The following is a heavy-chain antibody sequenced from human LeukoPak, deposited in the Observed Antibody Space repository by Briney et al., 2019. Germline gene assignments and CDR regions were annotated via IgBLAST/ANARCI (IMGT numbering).Heavy chain of an antibody. CDR3: AREGGELYFDY. D-gene: IGHD3-10*01. CDR2: IYSGGNT. Sequence: GGSLRLSCAASGFTVSSNHMSWVRQAPGKGLEWVSIIYSGGNTYYADSVKGRFTISRDNSKNTLYLQMNSLRAEDTAVYYCAREGGELYFDYWGQGTLVTVSS. V-gene: IGHV3-53*01. CDR1: GFTVSSNH. J-gene: IGHJ4*02.